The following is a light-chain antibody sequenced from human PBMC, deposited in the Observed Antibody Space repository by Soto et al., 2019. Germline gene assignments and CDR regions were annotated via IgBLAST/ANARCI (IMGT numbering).Light chain of an antibody. J-gene: IGKJ5*01. V-gene: IGKV1-9*01. CDR3: QQLNSYST. CDR1: QGISSY. CDR2: AAS. Sequence: IQLTQSPSSLSASVGDRVTITCRASQGISSYLAWYQQKPGKAPKLLIYAASTLQSGVPSRFSGSGSGTDFTLTSGSLQPEDFATYYCQQLNSYSTFGQGTRLEIK.